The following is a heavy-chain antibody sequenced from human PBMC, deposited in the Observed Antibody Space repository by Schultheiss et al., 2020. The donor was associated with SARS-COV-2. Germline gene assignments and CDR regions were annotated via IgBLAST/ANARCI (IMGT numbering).Heavy chain of an antibody. CDR1: GFTFSSYA. D-gene: IGHD3-16*01. V-gene: IGHV3-23*01. CDR3: ARARYVQR. Sequence: GGSLRLSCAASGFTFSSYAMSWVRQAPGKGLEWVSVISGSGGSTYYADSVKGRFTISRDNAKNSLYLQMNSLRAEDTAVYYCARARYVQRWGQGTLVTVSS. J-gene: IGHJ4*02. CDR2: ISGSGGST.